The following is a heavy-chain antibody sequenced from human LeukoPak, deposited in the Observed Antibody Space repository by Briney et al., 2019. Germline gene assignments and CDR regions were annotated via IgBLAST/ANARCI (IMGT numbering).Heavy chain of an antibody. CDR2: IYHSGST. V-gene: IGHV4-30-2*01. J-gene: IGHJ5*02. D-gene: IGHD3-9*01. CDR1: GGSISSGGYS. Sequence: SETLSLTCAVSGGSISSGGYSWSWIRQPPGKGLEWIGYIYHSGSTYYNPSLKSRVTISVDTSKNQFSLKLSPVTAADTAVYYCARGEDYDILTDWFDPWGQGTLVTVSS. CDR3: ARGEDYDILTDWFDP.